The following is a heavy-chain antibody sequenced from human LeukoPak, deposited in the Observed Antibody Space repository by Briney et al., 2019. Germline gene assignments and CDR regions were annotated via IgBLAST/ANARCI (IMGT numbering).Heavy chain of an antibody. D-gene: IGHD3-10*01. CDR3: ARGRPSSNPSGSYHNP. V-gene: IGHV4-34*01. CDR2: VNNGGST. J-gene: IGHJ5*02. Sequence: SETLSLTCAVSGGSFSGYYWSWIRQQPGKGLEWIGEVNNGGSTKYNPSLKSRVIISIDTSKSQFSLKVTSVTAADTAVYYCARGRPSSNPSGSYHNPWGQGTLVTVSS. CDR1: GGSFSGYY.